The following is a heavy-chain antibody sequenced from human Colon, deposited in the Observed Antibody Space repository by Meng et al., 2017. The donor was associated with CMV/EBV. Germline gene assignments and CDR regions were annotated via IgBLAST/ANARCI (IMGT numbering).Heavy chain of an antibody. Sequence: SCTASAYTFTYYTIHWVRQAPGQRPEWMGWIDCGDGDTRYSPSFQGRVTITEDTSATTVYLTLTSLTSEDTAVYYCARGPTDFGDTWGPGTLVTVSS. CDR2: IDCGDGDT. CDR1: AYTFTYYT. V-gene: IGHV1-3*01. D-gene: IGHD4-17*01. J-gene: IGHJ5*02. CDR3: ARGPTDFGDT.